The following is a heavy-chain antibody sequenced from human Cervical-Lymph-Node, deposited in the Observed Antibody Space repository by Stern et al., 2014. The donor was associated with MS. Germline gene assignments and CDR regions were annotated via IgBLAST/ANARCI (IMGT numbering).Heavy chain of an antibody. CDR3: ARQRYFDY. V-gene: IGHV5-51*01. J-gene: IGHJ4*02. CDR2: IFPGGTDI. CDR1: GYTFTSYW. Sequence: VQLMQSGPEVKRPGESLKISCQASGYTFTSYWIGWVRQMPGKGLEWIAIIFPGGTDIRYSPSFQGQVTISADKSSSTASLQWNNLKASDTAIYYCARQRYFDYWGQGTLVTVSS.